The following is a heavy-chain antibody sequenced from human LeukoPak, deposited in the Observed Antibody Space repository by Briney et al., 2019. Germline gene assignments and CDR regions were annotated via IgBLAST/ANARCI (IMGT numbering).Heavy chain of an antibody. CDR1: GFTFSSYS. J-gene: IGHJ4*02. V-gene: IGHV3-21*01. CDR2: ISSSSSYI. CDR3: ARDPYDSSGYEVDY. D-gene: IGHD3-22*01. Sequence: PGGSLRLSCAASGFTFSSYSMNWVRQAPGKGLEWVSSISSSSSYIYYADSVKGRFTISRDNAKNSLYLQMNSLRAEGTAVYYCARDPYDSSGYEVDYWGQGTLVTVSS.